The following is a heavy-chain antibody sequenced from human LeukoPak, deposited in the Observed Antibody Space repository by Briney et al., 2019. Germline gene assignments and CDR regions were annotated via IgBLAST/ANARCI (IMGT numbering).Heavy chain of an antibody. J-gene: IGHJ1*01. CDR2: INAGNGNT. CDR3: ARFLGYYDILTGPRGYFQH. CDR1: GYTFTSYA. Sequence: ASVKVSCKASGYTFTSYAMHWVRQAPGQRLEWMGWINAGNGNTKYSQKFQGRVTITRDTSASTAYMELSSLRSEDTAVYYCARFLGYYDILTGPRGYFQHWGQGTLVTVSS. V-gene: IGHV1-3*01. D-gene: IGHD3-9*01.